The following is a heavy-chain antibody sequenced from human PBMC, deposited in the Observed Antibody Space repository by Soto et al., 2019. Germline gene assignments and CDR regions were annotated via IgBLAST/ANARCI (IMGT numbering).Heavy chain of an antibody. CDR2: ISGYNGNT. CDR1: GYTFTSYG. D-gene: IGHD3-3*01. CDR3: ARDPTIYDFWSRSSYFDY. J-gene: IGHJ4*02. V-gene: IGHV1-18*04. Sequence: QVQLVQSGAEVRKPGASVKVSCKASGYTFTSYGISWVRQAPGQGLEWMGWISGYNGNTYSAQKLQGSVTLTTDTSTNTAYMELRSLGSDDTAVYYCARDPTIYDFWSRSSYFDYWGQGTLVTVSS.